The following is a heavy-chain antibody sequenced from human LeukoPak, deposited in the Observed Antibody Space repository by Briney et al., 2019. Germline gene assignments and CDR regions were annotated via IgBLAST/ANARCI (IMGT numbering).Heavy chain of an antibody. CDR1: GFTFSSYA. J-gene: IGHJ4*02. CDR3: AKSRIVSGYYYYLDY. Sequence: GGSLRLSCAASGFTFSSYAMSWVRQAPGKGLEWVSAISGSGGSTYYADSVKGRFTISRDNSKNTLYLQMNSLRAEDTAVYYCAKSRIVSGYYYYLDYWGQGTLVTVSS. V-gene: IGHV3-23*01. CDR2: ISGSGGST. D-gene: IGHD3-22*01.